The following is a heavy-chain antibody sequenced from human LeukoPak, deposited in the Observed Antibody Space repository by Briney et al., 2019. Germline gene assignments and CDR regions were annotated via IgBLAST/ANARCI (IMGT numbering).Heavy chain of an antibody. Sequence: PGGSLRLSCAASGFTFSSYSMNWVRQAPGKGLEWVSSISSSSYIYYADSVKGRFTISRDNAKNSLYLQMNSLRAEDTAVYYCVRDLYAGTKTCFDYWGQGTLVTVSS. D-gene: IGHD1-1*01. CDR2: ISSSSYI. V-gene: IGHV3-21*01. CDR1: GFTFSSYS. CDR3: VRDLYAGTKTCFDY. J-gene: IGHJ4*02.